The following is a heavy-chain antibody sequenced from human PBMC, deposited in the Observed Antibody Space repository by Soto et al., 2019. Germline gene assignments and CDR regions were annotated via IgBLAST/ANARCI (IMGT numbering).Heavy chain of an antibody. J-gene: IGHJ5*02. V-gene: IGHV2-5*02. CDR2: IYWDDDK. D-gene: IGHD3-3*01. CDR3: AHSLGGWFDP. CDR1: GFSLNTSGVG. Sequence: QITLKESGPTLVKPTQALTLTCTFSGFSLNTSGVGVGWIRQTPGKALEWLALIYWDDDKRYSPSLKSRLTITKDTSKTQVVLTMINMDPVDTATYFCAHSLGGWFDPWGQGTLVTVSS.